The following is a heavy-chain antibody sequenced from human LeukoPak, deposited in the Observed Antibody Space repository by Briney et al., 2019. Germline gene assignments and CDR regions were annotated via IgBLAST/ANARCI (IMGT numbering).Heavy chain of an antibody. Sequence: GVSLRLFCASSGFTFSSYAMHWVRQAPAKGLEWGAVISYDGSNKYYTDSVKGRFTISRDNSKNTLYLHMNSLRAEDTAVSYCARTRYCRGGSCYSPYYYYYGMDVWGQGTTVTVSS. D-gene: IGHD2-15*01. V-gene: IGHV3-30-3*01. J-gene: IGHJ6*02. CDR1: GFTFSSYA. CDR2: ISYDGSNK. CDR3: ARTRYCRGGSCYSPYYYYYGMDV.